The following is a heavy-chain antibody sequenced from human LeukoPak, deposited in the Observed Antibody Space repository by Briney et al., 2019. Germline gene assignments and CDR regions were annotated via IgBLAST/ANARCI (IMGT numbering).Heavy chain of an antibody. CDR2: IFYSGNT. D-gene: IGHD1-26*01. CDR1: CVSIISYY. Sequence: PSETLSLTCTVSCVSIISYYWSWIRQPPGKGLKGILYIFYSGNTICNPSLRSRITISADTSNNHFSLRLRPVTAADTAVYYCARLAAISGSDYPDDWGQGTLVTVSS. CDR3: ARLAAISGSDYPDD. V-gene: IGHV4-59*08. J-gene: IGHJ4*02.